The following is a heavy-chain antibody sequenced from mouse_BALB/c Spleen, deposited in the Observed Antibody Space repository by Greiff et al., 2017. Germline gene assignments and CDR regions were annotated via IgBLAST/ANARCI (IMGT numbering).Heavy chain of an antibody. Sequence: VQLKESGPGLVKPSQSLSLTCTVTGYSITSDYAWNWIRQFPGNKLEWMGYISYSGSTSYNPSLKSRISITRDTSKNQFFLQLNSVTTEDTATYYCASGGRFYYFDYWGQGTTLTVSS. CDR2: ISYSGST. J-gene: IGHJ2*01. CDR3: ASGGRFYYFDY. CDR1: GYSITSDYA. V-gene: IGHV3-2*02.